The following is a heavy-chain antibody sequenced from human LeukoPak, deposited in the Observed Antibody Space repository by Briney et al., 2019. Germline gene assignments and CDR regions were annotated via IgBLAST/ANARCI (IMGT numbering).Heavy chain of an antibody. D-gene: IGHD2-15*01. V-gene: IGHV1-8*01. CDR2: RNPNRGNT. Sequence: EASVKVSCKASGYTFTSYDINGVRQATGQGLEWMGWRNPNRGNTGYAQKFQGRVTMTRNTSISTAYMELSSLRSEDPAVYDCARAIGYCSGGSCHGGYWFDPWGQGTLVTVSS. CDR3: ARAIGYCSGGSCHGGYWFDP. CDR1: GYTFTSYD. J-gene: IGHJ5*02.